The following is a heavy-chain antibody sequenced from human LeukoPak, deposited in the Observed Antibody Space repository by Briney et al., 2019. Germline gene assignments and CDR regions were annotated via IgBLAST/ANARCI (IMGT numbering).Heavy chain of an antibody. V-gene: IGHV4-59*01. CDR3: ARGIESYGDYGY. Sequence: SSETLSLTCTVSGGSISGSYWSWMRQPPGKGLEWIAYMYNSGRTNYNPSLRSRVTISIDTSKNQFSLKLSSLAAADTAIYYCARGIESYGDYGYWGQGILVTVSS. D-gene: IGHD4-17*01. J-gene: IGHJ4*02. CDR2: MYNSGRT. CDR1: GGSISGSY.